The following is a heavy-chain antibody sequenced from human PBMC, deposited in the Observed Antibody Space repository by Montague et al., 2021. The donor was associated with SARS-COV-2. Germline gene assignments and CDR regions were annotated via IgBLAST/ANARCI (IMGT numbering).Heavy chain of an antibody. V-gene: IGHV3-21*01. Sequence: SLRLSCAASGFTFSSYSMNWVRQAPGKGLEWVSSISSSSSYIYYADSVKGRFTISRDNAKNSLYLQMNSLRAEDTAVYYCARDHYDILTGYYYWGQGTLATVSS. D-gene: IGHD3-9*01. J-gene: IGHJ4*02. CDR3: ARDHYDILTGYYY. CDR2: ISSSSSYI. CDR1: GFTFSSYS.